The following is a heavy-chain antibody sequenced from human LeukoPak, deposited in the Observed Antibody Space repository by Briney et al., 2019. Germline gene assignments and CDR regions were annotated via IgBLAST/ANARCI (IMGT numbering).Heavy chain of an antibody. CDR3: ASRSSTVAKFPFHY. Sequence: ASVKVSCTASGYTFTGYYIHWVRQAPGQGLEWMGWINPNNGGTNYARGFQGRVTMTRDTSISTAYMELTGLTSDDTAVYYCASRSSTVAKFPFHYWGQGTLVTVSS. CDR2: INPNNGGT. D-gene: IGHD4-17*01. J-gene: IGHJ4*02. CDR1: GYTFTGYY. V-gene: IGHV1-2*02.